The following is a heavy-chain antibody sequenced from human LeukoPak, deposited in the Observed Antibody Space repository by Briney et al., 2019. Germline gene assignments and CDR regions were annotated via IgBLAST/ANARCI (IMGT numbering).Heavy chain of an antibody. CDR3: APSWGIVVVVAPTTAFDI. Sequence: QSGGSLRLSCAASGFTFSSYAMSWVRQAPGKGLEWVSAISGSGGSTYYADSVKGRFTIARDNSKNTLYLQMNRLRAEDTAVYYCAPSWGIVVVVAPTTAFDIWGQGTMVTVSS. D-gene: IGHD2-15*01. V-gene: IGHV3-23*01. CDR1: GFTFSSYA. J-gene: IGHJ3*02. CDR2: ISGSGGST.